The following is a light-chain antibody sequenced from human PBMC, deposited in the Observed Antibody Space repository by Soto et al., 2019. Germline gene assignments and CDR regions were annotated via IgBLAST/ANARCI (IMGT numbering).Light chain of an antibody. V-gene: IGLV2-23*01. CDR1: SSDVGSYNL. J-gene: IGLJ2*01. CDR2: EGT. Sequence: QSVLTQPASVSGSPGQSITISCTGTSSDVGSYNLVSWYQQHPGKAPKVMIYEGTKRPSGVSNRFSGSKSGNTASLTISGLQAEDEADYYCCSYAGSHVVFGGGTQLTVL. CDR3: CSYAGSHVV.